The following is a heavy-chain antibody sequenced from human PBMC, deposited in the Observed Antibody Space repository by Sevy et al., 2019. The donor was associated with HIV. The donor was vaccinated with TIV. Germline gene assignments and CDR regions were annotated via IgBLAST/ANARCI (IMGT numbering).Heavy chain of an antibody. J-gene: IGHJ6*02. CDR2: IVVGSGNT. CDR1: GFTFSGSA. V-gene: IGHV1-58*01. D-gene: IGHD3-3*01. Sequence: ASVKVSCKASGFTFSGSALQWVRQARGQRLEWIGWIVVGSGNTKYAPQFQERVTFIRDMSTSTAYMERSSLGSEDTAVYYCAADNGSGYIGGGTYYYGMNVWGQGTTVTVSS. CDR3: AADNGSGYIGGGTYYYGMNV.